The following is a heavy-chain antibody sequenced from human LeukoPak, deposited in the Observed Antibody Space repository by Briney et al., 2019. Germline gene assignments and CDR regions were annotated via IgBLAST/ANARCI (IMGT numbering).Heavy chain of an antibody. D-gene: IGHD3-10*01. CDR1: GFTFSDYY. CDR3: AKDKLDYYGSGPNWFDY. V-gene: IGHV3-11*01. J-gene: IGHJ4*02. Sequence: GGSLRLSCAASGFTFSDYYMSWIRQAPGKGLEWVSYISSSGSTIYYADSVKGRFTISRDNSKNTLYLQMNSLRAEDTAVYYCAKDKLDYYGSGPNWFDYWGQGTLVTVSS. CDR2: ISSSGSTI.